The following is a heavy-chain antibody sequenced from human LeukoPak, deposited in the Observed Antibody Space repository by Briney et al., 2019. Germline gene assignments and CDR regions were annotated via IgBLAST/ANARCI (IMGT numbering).Heavy chain of an antibody. Sequence: TGGTLRLSCAASGFSFSNYGMSWVRQAPGKGLEWVSSISTSGSSTYYVDSVKGRFTISRDNSKNTLYLQMNSLRAEDTAVYYCARDRGEYIVATLYMDVWGKGTTVTVSS. J-gene: IGHJ6*03. CDR2: ISTSGSST. D-gene: IGHD5-12*01. V-gene: IGHV3-23*01. CDR3: ARDRGEYIVATLYMDV. CDR1: GFSFSNYG.